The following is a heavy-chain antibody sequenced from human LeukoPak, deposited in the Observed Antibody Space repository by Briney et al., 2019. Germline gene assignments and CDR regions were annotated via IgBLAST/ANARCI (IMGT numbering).Heavy chain of an antibody. CDR3: ARDAPWGTVFGMDV. CDR2: ISAYTDNT. V-gene: IGHV1-18*01. D-gene: IGHD3-16*01. CDR1: GYTFHNYG. Sequence: ASVKVSCKASGYTFHNYGISWVRQAPGQGLEWMGWISAYTDNTNYAQNLQGRVTMTTDTSTSIAYMELRSLRSDDTAVYYCARDAPWGTVFGMDVWGQGTTVTVSS. J-gene: IGHJ6*02.